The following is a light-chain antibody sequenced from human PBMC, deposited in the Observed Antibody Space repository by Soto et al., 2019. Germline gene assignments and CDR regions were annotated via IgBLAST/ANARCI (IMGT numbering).Light chain of an antibody. J-gene: IGKJ5*01. CDR2: AAS. Sequence: DIVLTQSPGTLYFSPGERATLSCRASQTVINNQLAWYQQTPGQAPRLLIYAASSRATGIPDRFSGSGSGTDFTLTITRLEPEDSAVYYCQQYGSSGGITFGHGTRLETK. V-gene: IGKV3-20*01. CDR1: QTVINNQ. CDR3: QQYGSSGGIT.